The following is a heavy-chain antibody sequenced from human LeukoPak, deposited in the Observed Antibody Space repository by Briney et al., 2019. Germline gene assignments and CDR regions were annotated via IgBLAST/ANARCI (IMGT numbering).Heavy chain of an antibody. CDR1: GGSISSYY. D-gene: IGHD3-3*01. V-gene: IGHV4-59*01. CDR2: IYYSGST. J-gene: IGHJ5*02. Sequence: SETLSLTXTVSGGSISSYYWSWIRQPPGKGLEWIGYIYYSGSTNYNPSLKSRVTISVDTSKNQFSLKLSSVTAADTAVYYCARDRDFWSGYGLDPWGQGTLVTVSS. CDR3: ARDRDFWSGYGLDP.